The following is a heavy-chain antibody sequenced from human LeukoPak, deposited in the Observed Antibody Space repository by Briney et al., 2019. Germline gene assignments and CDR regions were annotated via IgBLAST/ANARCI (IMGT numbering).Heavy chain of an antibody. CDR1: GFTFSSYA. D-gene: IGHD3-22*01. J-gene: IGHJ6*02. Sequence: GGSLRLSCAASGFTFSSYAMNWVRQAPGKGLEWVSGISGGGGSTYYADSVKGRFTISRDNSKNTLYLQMNSLRAEDTAAYYCAKVHYYDSSGYYYYYYGMDVWGQGTTVTVSS. V-gene: IGHV3-23*01. CDR2: ISGGGGST. CDR3: AKVHYYDSSGYYYYYYGMDV.